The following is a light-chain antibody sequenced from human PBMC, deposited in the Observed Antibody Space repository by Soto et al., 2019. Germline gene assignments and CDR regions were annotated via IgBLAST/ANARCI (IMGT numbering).Light chain of an antibody. V-gene: IGKV1-39*01. Sequence: DIQMTQSPSSLSASVGDRVTITCRASQSISSYLNWYQQKPGKAPKLLIYAASSLQSGVPSRFSGSGSGTDFTLTISSLQPEAFATYYCQQSYSTSAVTFGGGTKVEIK. CDR1: QSISSY. J-gene: IGKJ4*01. CDR2: AAS. CDR3: QQSYSTSAVT.